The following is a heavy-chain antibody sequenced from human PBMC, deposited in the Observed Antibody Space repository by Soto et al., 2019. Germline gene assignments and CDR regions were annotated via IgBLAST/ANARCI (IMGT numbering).Heavy chain of an antibody. CDR1: GYTFTSYG. V-gene: IGHV1-18*01. CDR3: ATRSPAFDP. CDR2: ISTNNGNT. J-gene: IGHJ5*02. Sequence: QVQLVQSGPEVKKPGASVKVSCKTSGYTFTSYGISWVRQAPGQGLEWMGWISTNNGNTNYAQKFQGRVTMTTDTSSITGYKELRSLRSDDTSVYDCATRSPAFDPWGQGTLVTV. D-gene: IGHD3-3*02.